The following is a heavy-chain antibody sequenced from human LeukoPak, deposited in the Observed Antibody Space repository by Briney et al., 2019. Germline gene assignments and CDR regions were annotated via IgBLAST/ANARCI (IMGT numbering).Heavy chain of an antibody. V-gene: IGHV3-7*01. D-gene: IGHD6-19*01. J-gene: IGHJ3*02. Sequence: GGSLRLSCAASGFTFSSYWMSWVRQAPGKGLEWVANIKQDGSEKYYVDSVKGRFTISRDNAKNSLYLQMNSLRAEDTAVYYCARGRQWLVPGAFDIWGQGTMVTVSS. CDR1: GFTFSSYW. CDR3: ARGRQWLVPGAFDI. CDR2: IKQDGSEK.